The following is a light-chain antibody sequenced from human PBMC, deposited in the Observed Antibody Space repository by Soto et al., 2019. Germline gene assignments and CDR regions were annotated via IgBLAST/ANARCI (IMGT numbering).Light chain of an antibody. V-gene: IGLV2-8*01. Sequence: QSALTQPPSASGSPGQSVTISCTGTSSDVGAYKYVSWYQQYPGKAPKLMIYEVSKRPSGVPDRCSGSKSGNTASLTVSGLQADDEADYYCTSYVGSDIWVFGGGTKLTVL. CDR2: EVS. J-gene: IGLJ3*02. CDR1: SSDVGAYKY. CDR3: TSYVGSDIWV.